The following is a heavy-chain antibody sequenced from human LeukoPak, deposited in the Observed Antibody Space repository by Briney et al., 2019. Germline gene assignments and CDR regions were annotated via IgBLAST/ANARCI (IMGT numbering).Heavy chain of an antibody. D-gene: IGHD1-26*01. Sequence: ASVKVSCKASGYTFTDYYMHWVRQAPGQGPEWMGWINPNSGGTKYAQKFQGRVTMTRDASVSTAYMELSRLRSDDTAVYYCARDLAWASGLHLGYWGQGTLVTVSS. V-gene: IGHV1-2*02. CDR2: INPNSGGT. J-gene: IGHJ4*02. CDR1: GYTFTDYY. CDR3: ARDLAWASGLHLGY.